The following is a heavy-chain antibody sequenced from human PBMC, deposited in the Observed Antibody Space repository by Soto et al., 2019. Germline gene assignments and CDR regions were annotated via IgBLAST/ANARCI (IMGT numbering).Heavy chain of an antibody. D-gene: IGHD2-15*01. CDR3: ANRKGGSSYRYGIDV. CDR2: ISGRGGST. CDR1: GFRWSSYG. V-gene: IGHV3-23*01. J-gene: IGHJ6*02. Sequence: GAQGLAGAAWGFRWSSYGMRWVGQAPGKGLEWVSAISGRGGSTYYADSVKGRFTISRDNSKNTLYLQMNSLRAEDTAVYYSANRKGGSSYRYGIDVWGQGTTVTVSS.